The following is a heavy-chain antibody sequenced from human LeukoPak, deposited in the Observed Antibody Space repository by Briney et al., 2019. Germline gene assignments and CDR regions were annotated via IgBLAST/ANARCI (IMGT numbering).Heavy chain of an antibody. CDR2: IYSSGST. Sequence: SETLSLTCTVSGGSISSYYWSWIRQPAGKGLEWIGRIYSSGSTNYNPSLKSRVTMSVDTSKNQFSLKLSSVTAADTAVYYCARHGQDYYVPYYFDYWGQGTPVTVSS. CDR1: GGSISSYY. CDR3: ARHGQDYYVPYYFDY. D-gene: IGHD3-10*02. J-gene: IGHJ4*02. V-gene: IGHV4-4*07.